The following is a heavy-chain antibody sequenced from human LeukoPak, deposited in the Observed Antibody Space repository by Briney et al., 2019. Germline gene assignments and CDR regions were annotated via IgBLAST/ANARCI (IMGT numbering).Heavy chain of an antibody. V-gene: IGHV3-53*05. J-gene: IGHJ5*02. CDR2: IYSGGST. CDR1: GFTVSSDY. CDR3: ARNWFDP. Sequence: GGSLRLSCAASGFTVSSDYMSWVRQAPGKGLEWVSVIYSGGSTYYADSVKGRFTISRDKSKNTVYLQMNSLRFEDTAVYYCARNWFDPWGQGTLVTVSS.